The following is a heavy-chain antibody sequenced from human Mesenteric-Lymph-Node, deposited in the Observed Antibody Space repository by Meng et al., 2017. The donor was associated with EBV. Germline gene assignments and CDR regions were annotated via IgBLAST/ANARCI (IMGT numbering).Heavy chain of an antibody. D-gene: IGHD6-19*01. Sequence: LWRAGAEVSELGAYARVSLHATGCTFTSFGMHWVRHVTGQRLEWMGCINVGKGETKDSQKFEGRVTITRDTSASTAYRELSSLRSDDTAVYYCARDSSGDSRFFDPWGQGTLVTVSS. J-gene: IGHJ5*02. V-gene: IGHV1-3*01. CDR1: GCTFTSFG. CDR3: ARDSSGDSRFFDP. CDR2: INVGKGET.